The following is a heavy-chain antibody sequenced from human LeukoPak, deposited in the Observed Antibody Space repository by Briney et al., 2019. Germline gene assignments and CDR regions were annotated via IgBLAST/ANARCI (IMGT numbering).Heavy chain of an antibody. D-gene: IGHD5-12*01. CDR3: ARGSNRYSGYDAPDY. CDR2: IKQDGSEK. V-gene: IGHV3-7*01. Sequence: PGGSLRLSCAVSGLTFSSYWMNWVRQAPGKGLEWVANIKQDGSEKYYVDSVKGRFTISRDNAKNSLYLQMNSLRAEDTAVYYCARGSNRYSGYDAPDYWGQGTLVTVSS. J-gene: IGHJ4*02. CDR1: GLTFSSYW.